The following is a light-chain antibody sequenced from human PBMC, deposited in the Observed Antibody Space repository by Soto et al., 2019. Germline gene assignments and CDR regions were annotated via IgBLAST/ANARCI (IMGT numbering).Light chain of an antibody. Sequence: QPVLTQPPSVSGAPGQGVTISCTGSSSNIGAHYDAHWYQLLPGTAPKLLIYGNGNRPSGVPDRFSGSKSGTSASLVITGLQAEDEGDYYCQSYDSSLRASVFGGGTQLTVL. J-gene: IGLJ3*02. V-gene: IGLV1-40*01. CDR1: SSNIGAHYD. CDR2: GNG. CDR3: QSYDSSLRASV.